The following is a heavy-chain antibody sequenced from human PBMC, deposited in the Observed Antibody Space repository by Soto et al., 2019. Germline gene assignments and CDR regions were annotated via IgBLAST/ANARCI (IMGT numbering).Heavy chain of an antibody. J-gene: IGHJ3*01. CDR3: ARGVTSSWLKGAYDV. V-gene: IGHV1-69*01. CDR1: GGTLNKHA. D-gene: IGHD6-13*01. CDR2: IIPMFGIP. Sequence: QVQLVQSGAEVKKPGSSVKVSRKASGGTLNKHAITWVRRAPGQGLEWLGGIIPMFGIPNYPQKFQGRVTITADDITDTSHMELHSLTSADTAVYYCARGVTSSWLKGAYDVWGQGTMVTVSS.